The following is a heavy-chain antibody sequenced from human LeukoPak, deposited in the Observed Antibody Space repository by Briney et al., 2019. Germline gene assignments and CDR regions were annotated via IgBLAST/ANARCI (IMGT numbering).Heavy chain of an antibody. J-gene: IGHJ3*02. D-gene: IGHD3-22*01. CDR3: ARHQSITMIVVVITTPDAFDI. Sequence: SETLSLTCTVSGGSISSYYWSWIRQPPGKGLEWIGYIYYSGSTYYNPSLKSRVTISVDTSKNQFSLKLSSVTAADTAVYYCARHQSITMIVVVITTPDAFDIWGQGTMVTVSS. V-gene: IGHV4-59*04. CDR1: GGSISSYY. CDR2: IYYSGST.